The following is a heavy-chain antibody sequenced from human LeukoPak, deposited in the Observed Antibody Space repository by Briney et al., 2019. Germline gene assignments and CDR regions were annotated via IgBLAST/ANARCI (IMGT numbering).Heavy chain of an antibody. J-gene: IGHJ4*02. CDR2: TRSSNGHI. CDR1: GFTFTSYS. CDR3: ARGEGPSALDY. Sequence: GGSLRLSCAASGFTFTSYSMNWVRQAPGKGLEWVSLTRSSNGHIYYADSVKGRFTISRDKAKKSLYLQMNSLRAEDTAVYYCARGEGPSALDYWGQGTLVTVSS. V-gene: IGHV3-21*01.